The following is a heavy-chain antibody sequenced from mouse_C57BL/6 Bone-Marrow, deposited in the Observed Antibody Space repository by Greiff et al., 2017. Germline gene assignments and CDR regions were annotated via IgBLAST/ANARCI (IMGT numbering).Heavy chain of an antibody. CDR1: GYTFTDYE. V-gene: IGHV1-15*01. CDR3: VLYYGSSYGYWYFDV. CDR2: IDPETGGT. J-gene: IGHJ1*03. Sequence: VKLQESGAELVRPGASVTLSCKASGYTFTDYEMHWVKQTPVHGLEWIGAIDPETGGTAYNQKFKGKAILTADKSSSTAYMELRSLTSEDSAVYYCVLYYGSSYGYWYFDVWGTGTTVTVSS. D-gene: IGHD1-1*01.